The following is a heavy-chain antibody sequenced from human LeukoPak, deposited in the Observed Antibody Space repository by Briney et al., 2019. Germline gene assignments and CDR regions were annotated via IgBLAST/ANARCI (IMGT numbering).Heavy chain of an antibody. J-gene: IGHJ4*02. V-gene: IGHV1-2*02. Sequence: ASVKVSCKASGYTFTGHFMHWVRQAPGQGLEWMGWIDPNSGGTNYGQKFQGRVTMTRDTSISTAYMELSRLRSDDTAVYYCARASYGSGSYPNHFDYWGQGTLVTVSS. CDR3: ARASYGSGSYPNHFDY. CDR1: GYTFTGHF. D-gene: IGHD3-10*01. CDR2: IDPNSGGT.